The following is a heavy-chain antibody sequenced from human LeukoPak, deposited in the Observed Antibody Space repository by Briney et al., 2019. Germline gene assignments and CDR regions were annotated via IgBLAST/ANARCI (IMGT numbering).Heavy chain of an antibody. Sequence: SETLSLTCTVSGGSISSYYWSWIRQPPGKGLEWIGYIYYSGSTNYNPSLKSRVTISVDTSKNQFSLKLSSVTAADTAVYYCARGLPYYYGSGSYYKDWGQGTLVTVSS. CDR3: ARGLPYYYGSGSYYKD. CDR2: IYYSGST. CDR1: GGSISSYY. V-gene: IGHV4-59*12. D-gene: IGHD3-10*01. J-gene: IGHJ4*02.